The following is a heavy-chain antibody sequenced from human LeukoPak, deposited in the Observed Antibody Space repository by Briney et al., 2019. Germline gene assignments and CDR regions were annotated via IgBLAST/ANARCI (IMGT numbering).Heavy chain of an antibody. CDR2: IYHSGST. D-gene: IGHD3-10*01. CDR3: ARDIHYYGSGTYGAFDI. V-gene: IGHV4-4*02. Sequence: SETLSLTCAVSGGSVSSSNWWTWVRQPPGMGLEWIGEIYHSGSTNYNPSLKSRVTISVDKSKNQFSLKLSSVTAADTAVYYCARDIHYYGSGTYGAFDIWGQGTMVTVSS. CDR1: GGSVSSSNW. J-gene: IGHJ3*02.